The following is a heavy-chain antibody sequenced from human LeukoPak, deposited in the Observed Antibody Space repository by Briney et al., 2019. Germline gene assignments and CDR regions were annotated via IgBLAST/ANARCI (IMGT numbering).Heavy chain of an antibody. CDR1: GFTFSNAW. CDR3: TLIQGWGSGSYYLDY. D-gene: IGHD3-10*01. Sequence: GGSLRLSCAASGFTFSNAWMSWVRQAPGKGLERVGRIKSKTDGWTTDYAAPVKGRFTISRDDSKNTLYLQMNSLKTEDTAVYYCTLIQGWGSGSYYLDYWGQGTLVTVSS. V-gene: IGHV3-15*01. CDR2: IKSKTDGWTT. J-gene: IGHJ4*02.